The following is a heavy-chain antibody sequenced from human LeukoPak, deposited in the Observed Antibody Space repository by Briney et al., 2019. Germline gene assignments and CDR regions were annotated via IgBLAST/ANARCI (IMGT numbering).Heavy chain of an antibody. CDR3: ARGDMVVVPAAKDY. J-gene: IGHJ4*02. CDR2: ISSSSSYI. V-gene: IGHV3-21*01. CDR1: GFTFSSYS. D-gene: IGHD2-2*01. Sequence: GGSLRLSCAASGFTFSSYSMNWVRQAPGKGLEWVSSISSSSSYIYYADSVKGRFTISRDNAKNSLYLQMNSLRAEDTAVYYCARGDMVVVPAAKDYWGPGTLVTVSS.